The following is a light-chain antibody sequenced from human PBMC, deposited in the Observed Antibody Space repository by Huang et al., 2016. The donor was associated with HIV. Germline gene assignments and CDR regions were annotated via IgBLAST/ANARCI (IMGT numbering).Light chain of an antibody. Sequence: DIVMTQSPLSLVVTPGEPASISCRSSQNLLHRNGFNYLDWYLQKPGQSPQLLIYLASNRAYGVPDRFSGSGSGTDFTLKISRVEAEDVGVFYCMQALQTPITFGQGTRLEIK. CDR1: QNLLHRNGFNY. CDR3: MQALQTPIT. J-gene: IGKJ5*01. CDR2: LAS. V-gene: IGKV2-28*01.